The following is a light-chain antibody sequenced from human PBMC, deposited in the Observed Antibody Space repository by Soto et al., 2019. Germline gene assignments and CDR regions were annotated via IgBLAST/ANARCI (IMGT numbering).Light chain of an antibody. CDR2: AAS. J-gene: IGKJ4*01. CDR3: QQSFSFPAT. Sequence: DIQMTQSPSSLSASVGDRVTITCRASQSIIDILNWYQHKPGTAPKLLIYAASSLQSGVPSRFSGGGSRTDFTLTISSMPTEDFVTCFCQQSFSFPATFGVGTKGEIK. CDR1: QSIIDI. V-gene: IGKV1-39*01.